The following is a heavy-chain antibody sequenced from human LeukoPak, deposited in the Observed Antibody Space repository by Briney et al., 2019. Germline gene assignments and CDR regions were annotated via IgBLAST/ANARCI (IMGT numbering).Heavy chain of an antibody. D-gene: IGHD3-22*01. CDR1: GYTFTSYG. V-gene: IGHV1-18*01. J-gene: IGHJ3*02. CDR3: ARDDSSGYLFDDAFDI. Sequence: ASVKVSCKASGYTFTSYGISWVRQAPGQGLEWMGWISAYNGNTNYAQKLQGRVTMTTDTSTSTAYMELRSLRSDDTAVYYCARDDSSGYLFDDAFDIWGQGTMVTVSS. CDR2: ISAYNGNT.